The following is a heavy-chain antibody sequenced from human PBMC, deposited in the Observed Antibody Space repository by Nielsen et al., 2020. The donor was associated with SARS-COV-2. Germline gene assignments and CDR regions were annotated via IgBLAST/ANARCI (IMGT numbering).Heavy chain of an antibody. CDR2: INPSGGST. Sequence: WVRQAPGQGLEWMGIINPSGGSTSYARKFQGRVTMTRDTSTSTVYMELRSLRSDDTAVYYCARLYYYDSSGYYHTPDDYYYYYMDVWGKGTTVTVSS. D-gene: IGHD3-22*01. CDR3: ARLYYYDSSGYYHTPDDYYYYYMDV. J-gene: IGHJ6*03. V-gene: IGHV1-46*01.